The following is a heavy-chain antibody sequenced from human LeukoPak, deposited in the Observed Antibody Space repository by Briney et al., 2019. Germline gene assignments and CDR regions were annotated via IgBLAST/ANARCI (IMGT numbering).Heavy chain of an antibody. CDR2: IPTAGDP. D-gene: IGHD6-19*01. Sequence: GGSLRLSCAASGFTFSRYDIHWVRQASGKDLEWVSTIPTAGDPYYADSVKGRFTISRENAENSLYLQMNSLRAGDTAVYYCARGGYSSGWYTAYYFDYWGQGALVTVSS. CDR3: ARGGYSSGWYTAYYFDY. J-gene: IGHJ4*02. CDR1: GFTFSRYD. V-gene: IGHV3-13*05.